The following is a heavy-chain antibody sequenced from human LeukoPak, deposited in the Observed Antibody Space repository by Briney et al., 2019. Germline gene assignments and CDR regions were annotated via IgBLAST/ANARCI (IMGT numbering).Heavy chain of an antibody. Sequence: GGSLRLSCAASGFTVRDGYMSWVRQAPGKRLEWLAFIYVSGTTFYAASVKGRFTISRDNAKNTVYLRMNNLRAEDTALYYCGRHAYGGSPPLSWGQGALVTVSS. CDR2: IYVSGTT. J-gene: IGHJ4*02. V-gene: IGHV3-53*01. CDR1: GFTVRDGY. D-gene: IGHD3-10*01. CDR3: GRHAYGGSPPLS.